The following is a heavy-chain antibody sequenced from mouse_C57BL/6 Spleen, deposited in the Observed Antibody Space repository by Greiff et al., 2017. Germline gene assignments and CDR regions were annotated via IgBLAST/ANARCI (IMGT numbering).Heavy chain of an antibody. V-gene: IGHV3-6*01. CDR3: ARDDDYDAWFAY. CDR2: ISYDGSN. CDR1: GYSITSGYY. J-gene: IGHJ3*01. Sequence: EVKLMESGPGLVKPSQSLSLTCSVTGYSITSGYYWNWVRQFPGNKLEWMGYISYDGSNNYYPSLKNRISITRDTSKNQFFLKLNSVTTEDTATYYCARDDDYDAWFAYWGQGTLVTVSA. D-gene: IGHD2-4*01.